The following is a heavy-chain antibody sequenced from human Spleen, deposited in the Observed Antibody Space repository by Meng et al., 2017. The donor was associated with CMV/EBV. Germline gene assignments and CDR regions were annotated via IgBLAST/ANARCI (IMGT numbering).Heavy chain of an antibody. V-gene: IGHV3-30*02. CDR2: IRFDGTNK. CDR3: ARWVLYSGYYSIDY. CDR1: GFTFSSYA. J-gene: IGHJ4*02. Sequence: GESLKISCAASGFTFSSYAMHWVRQAPGKGLEWVANIRFDGTNKYHADSVKGRFTISRDNSKNTLYLQMNSLRAEDTAVYYCARWVLYSGYYSIDYWGQGTLVTVSS. D-gene: IGHD5-12*01.